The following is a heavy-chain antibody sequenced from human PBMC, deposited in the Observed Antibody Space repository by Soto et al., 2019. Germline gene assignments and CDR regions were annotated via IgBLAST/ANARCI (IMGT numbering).Heavy chain of an antibody. CDR1: GGTFSSYA. Sequence: QVQLVQSGAEVKKPGSSVKVSCKASGGTFSSYAIDWVRQAPGQGLEWMGGIIPIFGTTNYAQKLQGRVKLTADESTRTAYMELSTLRSEDTAVYYCARGNVTGSEYNYYYYGMDVWGQGTTVTVSS. V-gene: IGHV1-69*12. CDR3: ARGNVTGSEYNYYYYGMDV. J-gene: IGHJ6*02. D-gene: IGHD1-1*01. CDR2: IIPIFGTT.